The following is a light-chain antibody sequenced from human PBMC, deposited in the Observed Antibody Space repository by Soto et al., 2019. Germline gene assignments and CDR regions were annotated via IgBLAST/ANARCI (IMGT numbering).Light chain of an antibody. J-gene: IGKJ1*01. CDR3: QHHNNYSEA. CDR1: QSIRNW. Sequence: DMLMTQSPSTLSVSVGERATISCLASQSIRNWLAWYQQKPGKAPKLLIYKASNLTSGVPARFSGSGSGTEFTLTISSLEPDDFATYYCQHHNNYSEAFGQGTKVDIK. V-gene: IGKV1-5*03. CDR2: KAS.